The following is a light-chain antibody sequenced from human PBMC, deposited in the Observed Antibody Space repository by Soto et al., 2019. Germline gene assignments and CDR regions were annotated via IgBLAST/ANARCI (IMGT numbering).Light chain of an antibody. Sequence: QSALTPPASVSGSPVQSITISCTGTSSDVGGYNYVSWYQQHPGKAPKLMIYEVSNRPSGVSNRFSGSKSGNTASLTISGLQAEDEADYYCSSYTSSSTYVFGTGTKLTVL. J-gene: IGLJ1*01. CDR3: SSYTSSSTYV. CDR1: SSDVGGYNY. CDR2: EVS. V-gene: IGLV2-14*01.